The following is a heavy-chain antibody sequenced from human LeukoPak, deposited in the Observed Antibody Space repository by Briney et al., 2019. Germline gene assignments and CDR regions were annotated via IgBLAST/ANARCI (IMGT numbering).Heavy chain of an antibody. Sequence: GGSLRLSCAASGFTFSSYWMHWVRQAPGKGLVWVSRIYIVRSSTNYADSVNGRFTISRDNAENTLYLQMNSLRAEDTAVYYCARGEYCSGGSCYSAGFDIWGQGTMVTVSS. CDR2: IYIVRSST. J-gene: IGHJ3*02. V-gene: IGHV3-74*01. CDR3: ARGEYCSGGSCYSAGFDI. D-gene: IGHD2-15*01. CDR1: GFTFSSYW.